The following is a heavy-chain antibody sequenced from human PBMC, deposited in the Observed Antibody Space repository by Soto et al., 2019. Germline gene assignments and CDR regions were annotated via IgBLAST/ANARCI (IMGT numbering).Heavy chain of an antibody. V-gene: IGHV3-48*02. D-gene: IGHD3-22*01. Sequence: GSLRLSCAASGFTFSSYSMNWVRQAPGKGLEWVSYISSSSSTIYYADSVKGRFTISRDNAKNSLYLQMNSLRDEDTAVYYCARFLNYYDSSGYYWTNWFDPWGQGTLVTVSS. J-gene: IGHJ5*02. CDR1: GFTFSSYS. CDR3: ARFLNYYDSSGYYWTNWFDP. CDR2: ISSSSSTI.